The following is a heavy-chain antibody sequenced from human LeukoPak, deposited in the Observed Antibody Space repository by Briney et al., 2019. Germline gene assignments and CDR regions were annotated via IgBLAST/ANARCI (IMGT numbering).Heavy chain of an antibody. V-gene: IGHV1-2*06. Sequence: ASVKVSCKASGYTFTDYYIHWVRQPPGQGLEWMGRIDPDSGVTNSAQNFQGRATMTRDTSITTAYMELSGLRSDDTAVYYCARDQARTTTWYLYMNYWGQGTLVTVSS. D-gene: IGHD3/OR15-3a*01. CDR3: ARDQARTTTWYLYMNY. J-gene: IGHJ4*02. CDR2: IDPDSGVT. CDR1: GYTFTDYY.